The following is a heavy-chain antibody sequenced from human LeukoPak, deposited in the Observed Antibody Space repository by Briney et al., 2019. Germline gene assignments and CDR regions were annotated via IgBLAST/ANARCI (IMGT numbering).Heavy chain of an antibody. D-gene: IGHD3-22*01. CDR3: ARSLSPDSSGYYYGSGY. V-gene: IGHV1-69*05. J-gene: IGHJ4*02. CDR1: GGTFSSYA. Sequence: SVKVSCKASGGTFSSYAISWVRQAPGQGLEWMGGIIPIFGTANYAQKFQGRVTITTDESTSTAYMELSSLRSEDTAVYYCARSLSPDSSGYYYGSGYWGQGTLVTVSS. CDR2: IIPIFGTA.